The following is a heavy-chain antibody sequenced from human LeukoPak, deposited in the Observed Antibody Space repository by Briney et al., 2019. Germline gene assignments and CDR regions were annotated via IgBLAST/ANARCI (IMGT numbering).Heavy chain of an antibody. CDR3: ARGTDFDWLFHYYMDV. D-gene: IGHD3-9*01. Sequence: GGSLRLSCAASGFTFDDYGMSWVRQAPGKGLEWVSGINWNGGSTGYADSVKDRFTISRDNAKNSLYLQMNSLRAEDTAVYYCARGTDFDWLFHYYMDVWGKGTTVTVSS. CDR2: INWNGGST. J-gene: IGHJ6*03. V-gene: IGHV3-20*04. CDR1: GFTFDDYG.